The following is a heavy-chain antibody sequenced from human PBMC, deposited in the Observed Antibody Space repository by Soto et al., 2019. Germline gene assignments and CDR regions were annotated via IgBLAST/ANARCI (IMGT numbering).Heavy chain of an antibody. CDR2: MNLNSGNT. D-gene: IGHD2-8*01. J-gene: IGHJ4*01. CDR1: GYTLTSYD. CDR3: AIGIHCTNDVCHDY. V-gene: IGHV1-8*01. Sequence: ASVKVSCKASGYTLTSYDINWVRQATGQGLEWMGRMNLNSGNTVYAQKFQGRVTMTRNTSISTAYMELNSLRSDDTAVYYCAIGIHCTNDVCHDYCGHVNLVTVSS.